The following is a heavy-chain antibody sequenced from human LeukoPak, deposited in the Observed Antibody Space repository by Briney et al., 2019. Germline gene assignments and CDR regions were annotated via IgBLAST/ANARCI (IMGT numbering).Heavy chain of an antibody. CDR1: GFSFSSYW. D-gene: IGHD1-26*01. CDR3: ARISGSLFY. V-gene: IGHV3-7*01. CDR2: IKQDGSEK. Sequence: GGSLRLSCVVSGFSFSSYWMSWVRQAPGEGLEWVANIKQDGSEKNYVDSVKGRFTISRDNAKTSLYLQMDSLRADDTAVYYCARISGSLFYWGQGTLVTVSS. J-gene: IGHJ4*02.